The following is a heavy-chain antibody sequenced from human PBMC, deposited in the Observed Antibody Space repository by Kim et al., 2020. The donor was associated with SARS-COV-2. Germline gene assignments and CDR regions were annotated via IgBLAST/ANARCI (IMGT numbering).Heavy chain of an antibody. CDR3: ARLEGYFDY. Sequence: DTDDSPSFQGQVTIAADKSIRTAYLQWSSLKASDTAMYYCARLEGYFDYWGQGTLVTVSA. V-gene: IGHV5-51*01. CDR2: DT. J-gene: IGHJ4*02.